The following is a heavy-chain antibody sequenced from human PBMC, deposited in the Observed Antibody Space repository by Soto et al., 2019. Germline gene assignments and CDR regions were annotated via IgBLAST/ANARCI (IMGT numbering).Heavy chain of an antibody. CDR2: IYYSGNT. CDR3: AREGGESSDGLYYFDS. Sequence: SETLSLTCTVSGGSTSSDNYWSWIRQPPGRGLEWIGHIYYSGNTDYNPSLKSRLAISIDTSKNQFSLKLSSVTAADTAVYFCAREGGESSDGLYYFDSWGQGSLVTVSS. D-gene: IGHD3-16*01. J-gene: IGHJ4*02. V-gene: IGHV4-30-4*01. CDR1: GGSTSSDNY.